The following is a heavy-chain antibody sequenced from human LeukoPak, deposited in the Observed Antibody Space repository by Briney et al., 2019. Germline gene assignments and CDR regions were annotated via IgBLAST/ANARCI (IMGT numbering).Heavy chain of an antibody. CDR3: ATVGRNYLGFDP. D-gene: IGHD2/OR15-2a*01. J-gene: IGHJ5*02. CDR1: GYSLNKLS. V-gene: IGHV1-24*01. Sequence: ASVTVSCKVSGYSLNKLSMHWVRAAAGKGVEWVEGFDRDDGTIMYAHRFQGRVIMTEDTSADTAYMELSSLRSDDTAVYYCATVGRNYLGFDPWGQGTLVTVSS. CDR2: FDRDDGTI.